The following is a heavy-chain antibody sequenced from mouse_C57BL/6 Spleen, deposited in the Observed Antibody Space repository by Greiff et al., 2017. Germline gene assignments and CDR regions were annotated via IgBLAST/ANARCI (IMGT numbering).Heavy chain of an antibody. D-gene: IGHD1-1*01. CDR1: GYTFTSYW. Sequence: QVQLQQPGAELVKPGASVKLSCKASGYTFTSYWMQWVKQRPGQGLEWIGVIDPSDSYTNYNQKFKGKATLTVDTSSGTAYMQLSSLTSEDSAVYYCARYDYYGSSLDYWGQGTTLTVSS. CDR3: ARYDYYGSSLDY. J-gene: IGHJ2*01. V-gene: IGHV1-50*01. CDR2: IDPSDSYT.